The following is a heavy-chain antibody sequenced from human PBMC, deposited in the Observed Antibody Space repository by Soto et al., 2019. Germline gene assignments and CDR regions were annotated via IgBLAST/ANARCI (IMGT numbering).Heavy chain of an antibody. Sequence: PSETLSLTCTVSGGSISGYYWSWIRQPPGKGLEWIGYIYYSGSINFNPSLKSRVTISVDTSMNQFSLKLSSVTAADTAVYYCARGSKWVAAPPSPPDYWGQGTLVTVSS. CDR3: ARGSKWVAAPPSPPDY. CDR1: GGSISGYY. V-gene: IGHV4-59*01. D-gene: IGHD2-15*01. CDR2: IYYSGSI. J-gene: IGHJ4*02.